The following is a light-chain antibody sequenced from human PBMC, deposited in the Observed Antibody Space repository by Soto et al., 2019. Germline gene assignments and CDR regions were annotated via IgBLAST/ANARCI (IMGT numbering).Light chain of an antibody. CDR1: QSVSTNY. CDR2: GAS. J-gene: IGKJ4*01. CDR3: HQYGSSPFT. Sequence: EIVLTQSTGTLSLSPGERATLSCRASQSVSTNYLAWYQQKPGQAPRLLIYGASSRATGIPDRFSGSGSGTDFTLTISRLEPEDFAVYFWHQYGSSPFTFGGGTQVEIK. V-gene: IGKV3-20*01.